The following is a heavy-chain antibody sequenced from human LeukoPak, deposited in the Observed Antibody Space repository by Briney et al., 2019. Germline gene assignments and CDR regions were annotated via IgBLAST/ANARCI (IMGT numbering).Heavy chain of an antibody. Sequence: SETLSLTCAVSGGSISSGGYSWSWIRQPPGKGLEWIGYIYHSGSTYYNPSLKSRVTISVDRSKNQFSLKLSSVTAADTAVYYCARGRGPSWFGELFDFDYWGQGTLVTVSS. V-gene: IGHV4-30-2*01. CDR3: ARGRGPSWFGELFDFDY. D-gene: IGHD3-10*01. CDR2: IYHSGST. CDR1: GGSISSGGYS. J-gene: IGHJ4*02.